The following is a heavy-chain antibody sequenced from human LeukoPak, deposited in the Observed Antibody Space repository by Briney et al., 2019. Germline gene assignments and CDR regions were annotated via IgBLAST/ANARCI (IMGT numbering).Heavy chain of an antibody. D-gene: IGHD6-19*01. J-gene: IGHJ4*02. CDR3: ARGPGIAVAGTLGLDY. Sequence: ASVKVSCKASGYTFTSYYMHWVRQAPGQGLEWMGIINPSGGSTSYAQKFQGRVTMTRDTSTSTVYMELSSLRSEDTAVYYCARGPGIAVAGTLGLDYWGQGTLVTVSS. V-gene: IGHV1-46*01. CDR1: GYTFTSYY. CDR2: INPSGGST.